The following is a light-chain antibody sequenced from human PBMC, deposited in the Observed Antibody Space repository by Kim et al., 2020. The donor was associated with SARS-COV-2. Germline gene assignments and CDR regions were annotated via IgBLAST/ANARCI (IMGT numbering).Light chain of an antibody. CDR1: SSDVGGHNY. V-gene: IGLV2-14*03. CDR2: DVN. J-gene: IGLJ1*01. Sequence: QSALTQPASVSGSPGQSITITCTGTSSDVGGHNYVSWYQQHPGKVPKLMIFDVNNRPSGVSNRFSGSKSGNTASLTIFGLQAEDEADYYCCSYTRRSTFVFGTGTKVTVL. CDR3: CSYTRRSTFV.